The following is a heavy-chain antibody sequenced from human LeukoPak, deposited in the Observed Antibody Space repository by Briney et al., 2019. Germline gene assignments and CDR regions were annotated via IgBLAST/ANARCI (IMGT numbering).Heavy chain of an antibody. Sequence: SETLSLTCAVDGGSFSGSYWGWIRQPPGKGLEWIGSVYHSGSAYYNPSLKSRVTISVDTSKNQFSLKLTSVTAADTAVYYCAVGLHSGQFAFDIWGQGTMVTVSS. V-gene: IGHV4-38-2*01. D-gene: IGHD5-24*01. CDR3: AVGLHSGQFAFDI. CDR2: VYHSGSA. CDR1: GGSFSGSY. J-gene: IGHJ3*02.